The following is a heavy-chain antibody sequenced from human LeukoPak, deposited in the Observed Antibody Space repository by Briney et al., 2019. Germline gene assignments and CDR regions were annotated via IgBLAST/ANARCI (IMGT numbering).Heavy chain of an antibody. CDR3: ASGYDSSGYKDYYYGMDV. D-gene: IGHD3-22*01. V-gene: IGHV3-21*01. J-gene: IGHJ6*02. CDR1: GFTFSSYS. Sequence: GGSLRLSCAASGFTFSSYSMNWVRQAPGKGLEWVSSISSSSSYIYYADSVKGRFTISRDNAKNSLYLQMNSLRAEDTAVYYCASGYDSSGYKDYYYGMDVWGQGTTVTVSS. CDR2: ISSSSSYI.